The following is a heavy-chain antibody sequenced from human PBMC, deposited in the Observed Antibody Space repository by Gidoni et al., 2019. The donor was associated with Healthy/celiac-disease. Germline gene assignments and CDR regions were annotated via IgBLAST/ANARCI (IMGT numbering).Heavy chain of an antibody. CDR3: ARVDSSSWRNFFDY. V-gene: IGHV3-33*01. Sequence: QVQLVESGGGVVQPGRSLRLSCAASGFTVSTYGMHWVRQAPGKGLEWVAVIWYDGSNKYYADSVKGRFTISRDNSKNTLYLQMNSLRAEDTAVYYCARVDSSSWRNFFDYWGQGTLVTVSS. CDR2: IWYDGSNK. CDR1: GFTVSTYG. J-gene: IGHJ4*02. D-gene: IGHD6-13*01.